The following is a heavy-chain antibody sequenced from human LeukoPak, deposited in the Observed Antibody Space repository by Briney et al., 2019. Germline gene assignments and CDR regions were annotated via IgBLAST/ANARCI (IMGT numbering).Heavy chain of an antibody. Sequence: GGSLRLSCAASGFTFSSYSMNWVRQAPGKGLEWVSSISSSSSYIYYADSVKGRFTIPRDNAKNSLYLQMNSLRAEDTAVYYCASGKRAVAAPFDYWGQGTLVTVSS. CDR2: ISSSSSYI. V-gene: IGHV3-21*01. CDR3: ASGKRAVAAPFDY. CDR1: GFTFSSYS. D-gene: IGHD6-19*01. J-gene: IGHJ4*02.